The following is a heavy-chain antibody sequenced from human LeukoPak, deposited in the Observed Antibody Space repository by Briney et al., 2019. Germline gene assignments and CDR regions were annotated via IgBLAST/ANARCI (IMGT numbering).Heavy chain of an antibody. CDR3: AKAGGYDWGFDY. D-gene: IGHD5-12*01. CDR2: ISYDGSNK. V-gene: IGHV3-30-3*01. J-gene: IGHJ4*02. CDR1: GFTFSSYA. Sequence: GRSLRLSCAASGFTFSSYAMHWVRQAPGKGLEWVAVISYDGSNKYYADSVKGRFTISRDNSKNTLYLQMNSLRAEDTAVYYCAKAGGYDWGFDYWGQGTLVTVSS.